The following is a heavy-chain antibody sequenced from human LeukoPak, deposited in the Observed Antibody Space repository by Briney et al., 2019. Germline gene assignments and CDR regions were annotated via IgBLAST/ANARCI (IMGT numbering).Heavy chain of an antibody. Sequence: PGGSLRLSCAASGFTFSSYAMSWVRQAPGKGLEWVSAISGSGGSTYYADSVKGRFTISRDNSKNTLYRQMSSLRAEDTAVYYCAKSTYRTTVTTALFDYWGQGTLVTVSS. D-gene: IGHD4-17*01. CDR2: ISGSGGST. J-gene: IGHJ4*02. CDR3: AKSTYRTTVTTALFDY. V-gene: IGHV3-23*01. CDR1: GFTFSSYA.